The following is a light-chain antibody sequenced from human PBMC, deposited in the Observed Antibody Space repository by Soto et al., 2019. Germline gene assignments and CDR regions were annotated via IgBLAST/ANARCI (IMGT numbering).Light chain of an antibody. Sequence: EIVLTQSPGTLSLSPGERDTLSCRASQSVSSSYLDWYQQKPGQAPRLLINGAYSIANGIPDRFSGSGSGTDFTLTISRLEPEDFAVYYCHQYYSSPFTFGGGTKVEIK. V-gene: IGKV3-20*01. CDR2: GAY. J-gene: IGKJ4*01. CDR3: HQYYSSPFT. CDR1: QSVSSSY.